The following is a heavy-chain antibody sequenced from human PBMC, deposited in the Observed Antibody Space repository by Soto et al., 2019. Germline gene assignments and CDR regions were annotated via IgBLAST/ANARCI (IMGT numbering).Heavy chain of an antibody. CDR2: ISWNSGST. D-gene: IGHD2-2*01. V-gene: IGHV3-9*01. J-gene: IGHJ6*02. Sequence: PGGSLRLSCAASGFSFDEYAMHWVRQGPGKGLEWVSSISWNSGSTDYADSVKGRFTISRDNAMNSLYLQMNSLRVEDTALYFCAKLGYCGSTTCYAYYYYGMDVWVQGTTVTVSS. CDR3: AKLGYCGSTTCYAYYYYGMDV. CDR1: GFSFDEYA.